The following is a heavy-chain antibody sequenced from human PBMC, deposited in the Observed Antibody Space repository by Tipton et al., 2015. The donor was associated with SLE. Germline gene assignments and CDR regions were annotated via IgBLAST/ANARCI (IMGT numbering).Heavy chain of an antibody. Sequence: SLRLSCAASGFTFSTYWMTWVRQAPGKGLEWVANIKQDGSEKYYVDSVKGRFTISRDNAKNSLYLQMDSLRVDDTAVYYCVTDPGTAAAGPDYWGQGTLVTVS. J-gene: IGHJ4*02. D-gene: IGHD6-13*01. CDR2: IKQDGSEK. CDR1: GFTFSTYW. V-gene: IGHV3-7*01. CDR3: VTDPGTAAAGPDY.